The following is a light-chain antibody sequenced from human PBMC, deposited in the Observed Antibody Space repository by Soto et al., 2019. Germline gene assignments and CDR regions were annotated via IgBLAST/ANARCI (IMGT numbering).Light chain of an antibody. CDR2: TAP. Sequence: DIQMTQSPSSLSASVGDRVTITCRASQGIRHDLGWYQQKPGKAPKRLIYTAPSLQSGVPPRFSGSGSGTEFTLTISSLQPEDFATYYCLQNNSYPVTFGQGTKVDIK. CDR1: QGIRHD. J-gene: IGKJ1*01. V-gene: IGKV1-17*01. CDR3: LQNNSYPVT.